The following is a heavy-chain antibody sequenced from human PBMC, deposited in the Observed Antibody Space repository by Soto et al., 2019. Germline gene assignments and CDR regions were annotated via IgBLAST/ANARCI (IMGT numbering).Heavy chain of an antibody. D-gene: IGHD3-3*01. CDR3: ARALGVVIYYYYGMDV. CDR2: ISYDGSNK. Sequence: GGSLRLSCAASGFTFSSYAMHWVRQAPGKGLEWVAVISYDGSNKYYADSVKGRFTISRDNSKNTLYLQMNSLRAEDTAVYYCARALGVVIYYYYGMDVWGQGTTVTVSS. CDR1: GFTFSSYA. J-gene: IGHJ6*02. V-gene: IGHV3-30-3*01.